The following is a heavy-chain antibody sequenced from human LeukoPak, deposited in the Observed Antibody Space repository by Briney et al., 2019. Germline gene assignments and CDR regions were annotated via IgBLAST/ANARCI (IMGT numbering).Heavy chain of an antibody. CDR3: ARGPSRESLDAFDI. Sequence: SETLSLTCTVSGGSISSGDYYWSWIRQPPGKGLEWIGYIYYSGSTYYNPSLKSRVTISVDTSKNQFSLKLSSVTAADTAVYYCARGPSRESLDAFDIWGQGTMVTVSS. CDR1: GGSISSGDYY. D-gene: IGHD3-10*01. V-gene: IGHV4-30-4*01. J-gene: IGHJ3*02. CDR2: IYYSGST.